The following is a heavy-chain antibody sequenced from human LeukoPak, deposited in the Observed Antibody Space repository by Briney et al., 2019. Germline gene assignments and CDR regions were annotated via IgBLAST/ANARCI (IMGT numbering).Heavy chain of an antibody. CDR3: AGDLARSLDY. J-gene: IGHJ4*02. D-gene: IGHD3-3*02. CDR1: GGSISSYY. Sequence: PSETLSLTCTVSGGSISSYYWSWIRQPPGKGLEWIGYIYYRGNTYYNPSLKSRVTISVDTSKNQFSLKLSSVTAADTAVYYCAGDLARSLDYWGQGTLVTGSS. V-gene: IGHV4-59*01. CDR2: IYYRGNT.